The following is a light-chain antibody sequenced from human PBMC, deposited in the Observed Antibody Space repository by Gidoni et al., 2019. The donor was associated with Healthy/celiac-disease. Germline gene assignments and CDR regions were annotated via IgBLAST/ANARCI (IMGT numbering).Light chain of an antibody. Sequence: EIVMTQSPATLSVSPGERATLSCTASQSVSSNLAWYQQKPGQAPRLLIYGASTRATGIPARFSGSGSGTEFTLTISSLQSEDFAVYYCQQYNNWPFLTFXGXTKVEIK. CDR1: QSVSSN. V-gene: IGKV3-15*01. J-gene: IGKJ4*01. CDR2: GAS. CDR3: QQYNNWPFLT.